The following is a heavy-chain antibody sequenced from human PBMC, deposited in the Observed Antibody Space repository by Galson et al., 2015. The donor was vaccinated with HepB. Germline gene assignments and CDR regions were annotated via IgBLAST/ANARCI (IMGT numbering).Heavy chain of an antibody. CDR3: ARYYGYYFDY. CDR1: GFSFSTYS. D-gene: IGHD3-10*01. J-gene: IGHJ4*02. V-gene: IGHV3-21*01. Sequence: SLRLSCAASGFSFSTYSMNWVRQAPGKGLEWVSSISSSSSYIFYADSVKGRFTISRDNAKNSLYLQMNSLRAEDTALYYCARYYGYYFDYWGQGTLVTVSS. CDR2: ISSSSSYI.